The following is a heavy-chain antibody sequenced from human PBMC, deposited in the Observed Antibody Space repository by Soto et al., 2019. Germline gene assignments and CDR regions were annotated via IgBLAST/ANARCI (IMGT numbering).Heavy chain of an antibody. CDR1: GYTFTSYD. Sequence: QVQLVQSGAEVKKPEASVKVSCKASGYTFTSYDINWVRQATGQGVEWMGWMNPNSGNTVYAQKFQGRVTMTRNTSISTTSMELSSLRAEDPSVYYCARAWGTPRDYWGQGNLVTGSS. CDR2: MNPNSGNT. D-gene: IGHD3-16*01. V-gene: IGHV1-8*01. CDR3: ARAWGTPRDY. J-gene: IGHJ4*02.